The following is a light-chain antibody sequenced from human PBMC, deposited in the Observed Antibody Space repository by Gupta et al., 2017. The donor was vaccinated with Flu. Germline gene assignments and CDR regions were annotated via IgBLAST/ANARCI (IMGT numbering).Light chain of an antibody. V-gene: IGLV8-61*01. CDR3: LLYLGSGILV. CDR1: YGSVPSTHR. Sequence: VVPHEPSSSVSHGGPHAHTCCLRYGSVPSTHRPSWYQQTPGRPPRTLIYSTTTRSSGVPDRFSGSILGAKSALAITGAQTGDESDYYCLLYLGSGILVFGGGTRLTV. J-gene: IGLJ2*01. CDR2: STT.